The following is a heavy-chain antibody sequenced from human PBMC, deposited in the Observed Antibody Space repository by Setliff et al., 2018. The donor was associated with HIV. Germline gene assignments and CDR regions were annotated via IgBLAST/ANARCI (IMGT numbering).Heavy chain of an antibody. CDR2: INPSGGST. J-gene: IGHJ4*02. D-gene: IGHD1-26*01. CDR3: ARGWEGGTDY. Sequence: ASVKVSCKASGYTFTRYFMHCVRQAPGQGLEWLGMINPSGGSTWYAQKFQGRVTMTGDTSTNTLYMELRSLRSEDTAVDYCARGWEGGTDYWGQG. V-gene: IGHV1-46*01. CDR1: GYTFTRYF.